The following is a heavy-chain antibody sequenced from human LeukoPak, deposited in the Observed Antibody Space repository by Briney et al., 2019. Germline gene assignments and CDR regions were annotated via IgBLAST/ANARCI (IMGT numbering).Heavy chain of an antibody. V-gene: IGHV3-23*01. J-gene: IGHJ4*02. CDR1: VFTFSSYA. Sequence: PGGALRLSCAASVFTFSSYAMSWVRQAPGKGLEWVSGISGSGGSTYYADSVKGRFTISRDNSKNTLYLQMNSLRAEDTAVYYCAKRGSGYRAFDYWGQGTLVTVSS. D-gene: IGHD5-12*01. CDR3: AKRGSGYRAFDY. CDR2: ISGSGGST.